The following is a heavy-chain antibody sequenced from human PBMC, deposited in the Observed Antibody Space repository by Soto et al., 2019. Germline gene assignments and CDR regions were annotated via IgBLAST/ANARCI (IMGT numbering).Heavy chain of an antibody. CDR3: ARRWDYGHLFDY. CDR2: IYHSGST. V-gene: IGHV4-30-2*01. J-gene: IGHJ4*02. Sequence: QLQLQESGSGLVRPSQTLSLTCAVSGGSISSGGYSWSWIRQPPGKGLEWIGYIYHSGSTYYNPSLKSRVTISVDRSKNQFSLNLSSVTAADTAVYYCARRWDYGHLFDYWGQGTLVTVSS. CDR1: GGSISSGGYS. D-gene: IGHD3-10*01.